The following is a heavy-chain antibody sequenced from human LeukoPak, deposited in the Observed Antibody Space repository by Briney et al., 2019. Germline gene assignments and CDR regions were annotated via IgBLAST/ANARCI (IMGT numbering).Heavy chain of an antibody. CDR1: GFTFSDYW. D-gene: IGHD2-21*01. CDR3: VRDATRGGDLDH. Sequence: GGSLRLSCAASGFTFSDYWMMWVRQAPGKGLEWGAQIKVDGSEKYYVDSVRGRFTISSANAKNSLDLQINTLRVEDTAVYYCVRDATRGGDLDHWGQGTLVTVSS. J-gene: IGHJ5*02. V-gene: IGHV3-7*01. CDR2: IKVDGSEK.